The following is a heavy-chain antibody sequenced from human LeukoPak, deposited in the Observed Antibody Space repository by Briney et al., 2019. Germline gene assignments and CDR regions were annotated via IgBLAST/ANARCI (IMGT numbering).Heavy chain of an antibody. CDR2: ICYSGT. Sequence: SETLSLTCTVSGGSISSTSYYWGWIRQPPGKGLEWIVSICYSGTIYNSSIKSRVTIVVDTSKNQFSLKLRSVPAADTAVYYCARHFRNRWYPNWFDPWGQGTLVTVSS. V-gene: IGHV4-39*01. D-gene: IGHD6-13*01. CDR1: GGSISSTSYY. J-gene: IGHJ5*02. CDR3: ARHFRNRWYPNWFDP.